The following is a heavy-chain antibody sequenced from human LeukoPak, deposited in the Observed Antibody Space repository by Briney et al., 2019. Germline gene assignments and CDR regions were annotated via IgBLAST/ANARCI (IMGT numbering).Heavy chain of an antibody. CDR3: ARGRLSIAAAVYDFDY. D-gene: IGHD6-13*01. CDR2: IYTSGST. J-gene: IGHJ4*02. Sequence: SETLSLTCTVSGGSISSYYWSWIRQPAGKGLEWIGRIYTSGSTNYNPPLKSRVTMSVDTSKNQFSLKLSSVTAADTAVYYCARGRLSIAAAVYDFDYWGQGTLVTVSS. V-gene: IGHV4-4*07. CDR1: GGSISSYY.